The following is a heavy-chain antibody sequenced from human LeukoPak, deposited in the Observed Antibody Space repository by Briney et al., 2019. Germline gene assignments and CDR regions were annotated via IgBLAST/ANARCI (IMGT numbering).Heavy chain of an antibody. J-gene: IGHJ4*02. D-gene: IGHD2-15*01. V-gene: IGHV3-21*01. CDR3: ARGYCIGNACHSSYFDY. CDR2: INNVASHI. CDR1: GFTFSSSA. Sequence: GGSLRLSCAASGFTFSSSAMNWVRQAPGKGLEWVSSINNVASHIYYAHSVKGRFTISRDNAKNSLYLQMNSLSDEDTAVYYCARGYCIGNACHSSYFDYWGRGTLVTVSS.